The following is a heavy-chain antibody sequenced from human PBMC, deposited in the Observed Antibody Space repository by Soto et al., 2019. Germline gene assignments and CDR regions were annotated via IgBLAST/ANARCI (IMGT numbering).Heavy chain of an antibody. D-gene: IGHD3-22*01. CDR1: GGSVRSGNHF. CDR3: ARDRSGYYDSSGYYDVGYYGMDV. J-gene: IGHJ6*02. Sequence: PSETLSLTCSVSGGSVRSGNHFWNWIRQPPGKGLEWIGYIYYSGSTNYNPSLKSRVTISVDTSKNQFSLKLSSVTAADTAVYYCARDRSGYYDSSGYYDVGYYGMDVWGQGTTVTVSS. V-gene: IGHV4-61*01. CDR2: IYYSGST.